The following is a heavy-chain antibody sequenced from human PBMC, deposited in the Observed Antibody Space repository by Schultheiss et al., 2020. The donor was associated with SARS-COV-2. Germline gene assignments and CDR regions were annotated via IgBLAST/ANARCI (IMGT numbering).Heavy chain of an antibody. CDR3: ARATWRGTVPDDY. D-gene: IGHD4-11*01. Sequence: GGSLRLSCAVSGFTFSSYDMNWVRQAPGKGLEWISYISSSGSTIYYADSVKGRFTISRDNAKNSLYLQMNSLRAEDTAVYYCARATWRGTVPDDYWGQGTLVTVSS. CDR2: ISSSGSTI. V-gene: IGHV3-48*03. CDR1: GFTFSSYD. J-gene: IGHJ4*02.